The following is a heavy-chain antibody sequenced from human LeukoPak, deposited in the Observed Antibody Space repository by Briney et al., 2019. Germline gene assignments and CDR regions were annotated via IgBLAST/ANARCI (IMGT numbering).Heavy chain of an antibody. CDR1: GFTFSDYY. Sequence: GGSLRLSCAASGFTFSDYYMSWIRQAPGKGLEWVSYISSSGSTIYYADSVKGRFTISRDNAKNSLYLQMNSLGAEDTAVYYCARDQGPNYYGSGSIQYGMDVWGQGTTVTVSS. J-gene: IGHJ6*02. CDR2: ISSSGSTI. V-gene: IGHV3-11*01. CDR3: ARDQGPNYYGSGSIQYGMDV. D-gene: IGHD3-10*01.